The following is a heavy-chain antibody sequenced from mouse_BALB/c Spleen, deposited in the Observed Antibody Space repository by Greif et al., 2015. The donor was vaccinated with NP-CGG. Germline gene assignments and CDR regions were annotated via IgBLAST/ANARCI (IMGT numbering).Heavy chain of an antibody. CDR3: APLIYYGVYFDY. J-gene: IGHJ2*01. D-gene: IGHD2-1*01. Sequence: EVNVVESGAELVRPGALVKLSCKASGFNIKDYYMHWVKQRPEQGLEWIGWIDPENGNAIYDPKFQGKASITADTSSNTAYLQLSSLTSEDTAVYYCAPLIYYGVYFDYWGQGTTLTVSS. CDR2: IDPENGNA. V-gene: IGHV14-1*02. CDR1: GFNIKDYY.